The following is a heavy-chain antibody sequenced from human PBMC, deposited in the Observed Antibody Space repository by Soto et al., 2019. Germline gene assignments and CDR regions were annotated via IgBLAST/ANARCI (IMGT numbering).Heavy chain of an antibody. J-gene: IGHJ4*02. CDR1: GFTFSSYS. D-gene: IGHD3-16*02. CDR2: ISSSSSYI. CDR3: ARVTDYIWGSYLSYFDY. Sequence: GGSLRLSCAASGFTFSSYSMNWVRQAPGKGLEWVSSISSSSSYIYYADSVKGRFTISRDNAKNSLYLQMNSLRAEDTAVYYCARVTDYIWGSYLSYFDYWGQGTLVTVSS. V-gene: IGHV3-21*01.